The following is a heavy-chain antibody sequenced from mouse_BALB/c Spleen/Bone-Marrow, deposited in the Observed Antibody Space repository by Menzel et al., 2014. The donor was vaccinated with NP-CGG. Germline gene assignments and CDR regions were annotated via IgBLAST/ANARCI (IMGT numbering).Heavy chain of an antibody. V-gene: IGHV5-12-2*01. CDR3: ARRYDYGYGPFAY. CDR2: ISNGGGTT. J-gene: IGHJ3*01. D-gene: IGHD1-2*01. Sequence: EVQRVESGGGLVQPGGSLKLSCAASGFTFSNYTMSWLRQAPEKRLEWVAYISNGGGTTYYPDTVKGRFTISRDNAKNTLYLQMSSLKSEDTAMYYCARRYDYGYGPFAYWGQGTLVTVSA. CDR1: GFTFSNYT.